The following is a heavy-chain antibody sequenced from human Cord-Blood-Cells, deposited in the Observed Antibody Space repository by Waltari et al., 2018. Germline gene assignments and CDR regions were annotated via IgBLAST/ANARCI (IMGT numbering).Heavy chain of an antibody. D-gene: IGHD1-26*01. CDR3: ARDRRSYYFDY. J-gene: IGHJ4*02. V-gene: IGHV3-11*01. CDR2: ISSSGSTI. CDR1: VLTFSAYD. Sequence: QVQLVESGAGLVKPGGSLRLSCAVFVLTFSAYDVLSSRQAPGKGLEWVSYISSSGSTIYYADSVKGRFTISRDNAKNSLYLQMNSLRAEDTAVYYCARDRRSYYFDYWGQGTLVTVSS.